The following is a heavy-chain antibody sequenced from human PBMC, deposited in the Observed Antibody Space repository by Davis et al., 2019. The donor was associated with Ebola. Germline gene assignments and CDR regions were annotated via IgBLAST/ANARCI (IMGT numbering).Heavy chain of an antibody. CDR3: ARGLVVVPAATFYQGGMDV. CDR1: GYTFTSYD. Sequence: AASVKVSCKASGYTFTSYDINWVRQATGQGLEWMGWISVYNGNTNYAQKLQDRVTMTTDTSTSTAYMELRSLRSDDTAVYYCARGLVVVPAATFYQGGMDVWGQGTTVTVSS. D-gene: IGHD2-2*01. CDR2: ISVYNGNT. V-gene: IGHV1-18*01. J-gene: IGHJ6*02.